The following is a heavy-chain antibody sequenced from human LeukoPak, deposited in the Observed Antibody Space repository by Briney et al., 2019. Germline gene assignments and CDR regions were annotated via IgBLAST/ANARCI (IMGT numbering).Heavy chain of an antibody. V-gene: IGHV4-59*12. Sequence: SCKASGYTFTSYGISWVRQPPGKALEWIGNIFYSGSTYYSPSLKSRVTISLDTSRNQFSLKLNSVTAADTAVYYCAKSNGYGLIDIWGQGTMVTVSS. J-gene: IGHJ3*02. D-gene: IGHD3-22*01. CDR1: GYTFTSYG. CDR2: IFYSGST. CDR3: AKSNGYGLIDI.